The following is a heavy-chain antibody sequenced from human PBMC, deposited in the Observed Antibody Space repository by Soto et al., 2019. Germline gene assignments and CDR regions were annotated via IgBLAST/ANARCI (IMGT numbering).Heavy chain of an antibody. CDR1: GFPFTSSG. CDR2: ISYDGSDK. D-gene: IGHD3-10*01. Sequence: QVQLVESGGGVVQPGRSLRLSCAGSGFPFTSSGMHWVREGPDKGLEWVAVISYDGSDKYYADSVKGRFTISRDNSKNMLYLQMNSLRPEDTALYYCVGGQYYFDSRGQGTLVIVSS. J-gene: IGHJ4*02. CDR3: VGGQYYFDS. V-gene: IGHV3-30*03.